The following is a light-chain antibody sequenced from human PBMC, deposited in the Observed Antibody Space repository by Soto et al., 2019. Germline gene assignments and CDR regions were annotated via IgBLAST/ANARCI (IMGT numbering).Light chain of an antibody. J-gene: IGKJ4*01. CDR1: QSVSSSY. CDR2: GAS. V-gene: IGKV3D-7*01. Sequence: PGENVTRSCMSRQSVSSSYLTWYQQKPGQSPRLLIYGASTRATGIPARFSGSWSGTDFPITISSLQPEDFAVYYCQQDYNYLLTFGGGTKVEIK. CDR3: QQDYNYLLT.